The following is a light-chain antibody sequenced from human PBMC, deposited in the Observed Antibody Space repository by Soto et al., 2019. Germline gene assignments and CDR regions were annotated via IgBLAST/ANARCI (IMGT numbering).Light chain of an antibody. Sequence: DIVMTQSPDSLAVSLGERATINCKSSQNDLYSPNNKNYLAWYQQKPGQPPKLLIYWASTRESGVPDRFSGSGSGTDFTLTISSLQAEDVATYYCQQYSSTPLTFGGGTKVEVK. CDR2: WAS. CDR3: QQYSSTPLT. V-gene: IGKV4-1*01. CDR1: QNDLYSPNNKNY. J-gene: IGKJ4*01.